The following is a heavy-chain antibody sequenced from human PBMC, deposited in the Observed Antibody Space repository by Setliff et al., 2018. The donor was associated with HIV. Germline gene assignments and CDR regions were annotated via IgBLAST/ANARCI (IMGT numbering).Heavy chain of an antibody. D-gene: IGHD5-12*01. CDR1: GDSISNYY. Sequence: KTSETLSLTCTVSGDSISNYYWSWVRQPPGKGLEWIGYIYTTGSTNYNPSLKSRVTMSVDTSKNQFSLRLTSVTAADTAVYFCASYRKAERWLQLGGNFDYWGQGTLVTVSS. J-gene: IGHJ4*02. V-gene: IGHV4-4*09. CDR2: IYTTGST. CDR3: ASYRKAERWLQLGGNFDY.